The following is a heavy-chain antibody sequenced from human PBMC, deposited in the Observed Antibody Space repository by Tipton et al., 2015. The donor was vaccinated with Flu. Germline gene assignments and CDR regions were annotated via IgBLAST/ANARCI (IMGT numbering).Heavy chain of an antibody. CDR2: IYYSGST. Sequence: TLSLTCTVSGGSISSSSYYWGWIRQPPGKGLEWIGSIYYSGSTYYNPSLKSRVTISVDTSKNQFSLKLSSVTAAGTAVYYCARDYDILTGPGAFDIWGQGTMVTVSS. CDR1: GGSISSSSYY. CDR3: ARDYDILTGPGAFDI. D-gene: IGHD3-9*01. J-gene: IGHJ3*02. V-gene: IGHV4-39*07.